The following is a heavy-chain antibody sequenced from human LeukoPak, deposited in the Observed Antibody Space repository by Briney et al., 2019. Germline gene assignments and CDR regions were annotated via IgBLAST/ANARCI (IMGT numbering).Heavy chain of an antibody. Sequence: ASVKVSCKASGYIFTSYFMHWVRQAPGQGLEWMGLINPSGGSTRYAQKFQGRVTMTRDMSTSTVYMELSSLRSEDTAVYYCAREVTTVTRYYFDYWGQGTLVTVSS. V-gene: IGHV1-46*01. CDR3: AREVTTVTRYYFDY. J-gene: IGHJ4*02. CDR1: GYIFTSYF. D-gene: IGHD4-17*01. CDR2: INPSGGST.